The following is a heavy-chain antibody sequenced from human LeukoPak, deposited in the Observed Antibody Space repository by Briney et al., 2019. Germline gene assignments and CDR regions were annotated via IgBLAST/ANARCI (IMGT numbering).Heavy chain of an antibody. CDR3: ARDGVLWFGEQYYYAMDV. V-gene: IGHV3-74*01. CDR1: GFTFSSYW. Sequence: GGSLRLSCAASGFTFSSYWMHWVRQAPGKGLVWVSRINSDGSSTSYADSVKGRFTISRDNAKNTLYLQMNSLRAVDTAVYYCARDGVLWFGEQYYYAMDVWGKGTTVTVSS. D-gene: IGHD3-10*01. J-gene: IGHJ6*04. CDR2: INSDGSST.